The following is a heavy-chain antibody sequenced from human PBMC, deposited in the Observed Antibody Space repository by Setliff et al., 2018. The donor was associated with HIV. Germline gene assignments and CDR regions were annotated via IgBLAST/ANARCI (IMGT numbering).Heavy chain of an antibody. Sequence: SVKVSCKASGGTFSSYAISWVRQAPGQGLEWMGGFIPLPRIANYPQKFQDRVTMSRDTSTSTVYMELSSLRSEDTAVYYCAGQHGRFSGDYFDYWGQGTLVTVSS. V-gene: IGHV1-69*10. D-gene: IGHD2-21*01. CDR1: GGTFSSYA. CDR2: FIPLPRIA. CDR3: AGQHGRFSGDYFDY. J-gene: IGHJ4*02.